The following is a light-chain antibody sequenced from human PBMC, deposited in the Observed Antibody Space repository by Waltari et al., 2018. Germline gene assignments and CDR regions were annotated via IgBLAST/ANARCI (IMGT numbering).Light chain of an antibody. CDR3: LAWDSSTAWV. V-gene: IGLV3-1*01. CDR2: KNT. Sequence: SYELTQPPSVSVSPGQTASITCSGDKLGDKYASWYQQKPGQSPVLVIDKNTKRPSGIPERFSGSNSGNTATLTISGTQGMDEADYYCLAWDSSTAWVFGGGTKLTVL. J-gene: IGLJ3*02. CDR1: KLGDKY.